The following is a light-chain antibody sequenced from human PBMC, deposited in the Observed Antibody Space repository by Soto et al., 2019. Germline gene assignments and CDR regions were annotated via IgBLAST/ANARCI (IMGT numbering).Light chain of an antibody. CDR3: SSYTISNTLV. J-gene: IGLJ1*01. V-gene: IGLV2-14*01. CDR1: SSDVGGYNY. Sequence: QSALTQPASVSGSPGQSITISCTGTSSDVGGYNYVSWYQQYPGKAPKLMIYDVSNRPSGVSNRLSGSKSGNTASLTISGLQAEDEADYYCSSYTISNTLVFGSGTKLTVL. CDR2: DVS.